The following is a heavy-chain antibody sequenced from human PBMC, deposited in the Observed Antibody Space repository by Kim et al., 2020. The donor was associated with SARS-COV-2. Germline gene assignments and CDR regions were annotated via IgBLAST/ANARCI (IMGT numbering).Heavy chain of an antibody. J-gene: IGHJ5*02. Sequence: GGSLRLSCAASGFTFDDYAMHWVRQAPGKGLEWVSLISGDGGSTYYADSVKGRFTISRDNSKNSLYLQMNSLRTEDTALYYCTDLLLVGATRETWGQGTLVTVSS. CDR1: GFTFDDYA. CDR2: ISGDGGST. V-gene: IGHV3-43*02. D-gene: IGHD1-26*01. CDR3: TDLLLVGATRET.